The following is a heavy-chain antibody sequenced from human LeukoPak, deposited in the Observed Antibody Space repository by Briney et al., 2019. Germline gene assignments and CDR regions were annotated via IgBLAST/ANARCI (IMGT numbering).Heavy chain of an antibody. CDR3: ARDRNYYGMDV. V-gene: IGHV4-59*01. CDR1: GGSISSYY. J-gene: IGHJ6*02. Sequence: PSETLSLTCTVSGGSISSYYWSWIRQPPGKGLEWIGYIYYSGSTNYNPSLKSRVTISVDTSKNRFSLKLSSVTAADTAVYYCARDRNYYGMDVRGQGTTVTVSS. CDR2: IYYSGST.